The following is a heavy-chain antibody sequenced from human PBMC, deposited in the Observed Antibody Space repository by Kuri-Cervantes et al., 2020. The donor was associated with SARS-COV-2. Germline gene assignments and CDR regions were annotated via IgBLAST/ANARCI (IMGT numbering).Heavy chain of an antibody. CDR1: GDSMDSVYYY. Sequence: SCTVSGDSMDSVYYYWSWIRQPPGKGLEWIGYTLYSGSPYYNPSLKSRLSISVDTSKNQFSLKLSSVTAADTAVYYCARNQVGGYYYYYMDVWGKGTTVTVSS. J-gene: IGHJ6*03. V-gene: IGHV4-30-4*01. D-gene: IGHD1-26*01. CDR2: TLYSGSP. CDR3: ARNQVGGYYYYYMDV.